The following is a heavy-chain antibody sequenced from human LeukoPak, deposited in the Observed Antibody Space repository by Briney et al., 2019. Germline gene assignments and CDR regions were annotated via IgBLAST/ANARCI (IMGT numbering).Heavy chain of an antibody. D-gene: IGHD2/OR15-2a*01. CDR2: IYGSGGST. Sequence: PGGSLRLSCAASGFTFSSYGMHWVRQAPGKGLEWVSGIYGSGGSTYYADSVKGRFTISRDNSKNTVYLQMNSLRAEDTAVYYCAKFGSFDGKDYWGQGTLVTVSS. V-gene: IGHV3-23*01. J-gene: IGHJ4*02. CDR3: AKFGSFDGKDY. CDR1: GFTFSSYG.